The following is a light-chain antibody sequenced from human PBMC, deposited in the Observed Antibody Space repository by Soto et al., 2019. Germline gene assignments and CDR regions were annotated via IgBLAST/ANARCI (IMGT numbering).Light chain of an antibody. CDR2: YND. CDR1: NSNIESNA. CDR3: ATWDDRLTAWV. Sequence: QSVLTQSPSVSGAPRQSVNISCSGNNSNIESNAVHWYQQLPGKAPKLLMYYNDMLPSGVSDRFSGSKSGTSASLAISGLQSEDEGDYYCATWDDRLTAWVFGGGTKLTVL. J-gene: IGLJ3*02. V-gene: IGLV1-36*01.